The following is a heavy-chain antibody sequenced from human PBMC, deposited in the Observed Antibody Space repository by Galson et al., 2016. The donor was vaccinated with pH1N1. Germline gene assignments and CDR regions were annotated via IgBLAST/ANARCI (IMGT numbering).Heavy chain of an antibody. V-gene: IGHV1-8*01. Sequence: SVKVSCKASGYTFNRYDISWFRQASGQGLEWMGWMNPNSGNTGYALKFQGRVKMPRNTSISIDFLELSGLTFGDTAVYYSVDSSRWGQGTPVVVSS. D-gene: IGHD3-22*01. CDR2: MNPNSGNT. CDR1: GYTFNRYD. J-gene: IGHJ1*01. CDR3: VDSSR.